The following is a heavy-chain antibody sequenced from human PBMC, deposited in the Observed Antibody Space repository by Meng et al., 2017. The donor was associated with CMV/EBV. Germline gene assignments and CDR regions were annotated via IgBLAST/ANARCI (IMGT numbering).Heavy chain of an antibody. CDR1: GGSFSGYY. D-gene: IGHD3-10*01. Sequence: GSLRLSCAVYGGSFSGYYWSWIRQPPGKGLEWIGSIYYSGSTYYNPSLKSRVTISVDTSKNQFSLKLSSVTAADTAVYYCARHYRRAGRVDYWGQGTLVTVSS. V-gene: IGHV4-34*01. J-gene: IGHJ4*02. CDR2: IYYSGST. CDR3: ARHYRRAGRVDY.